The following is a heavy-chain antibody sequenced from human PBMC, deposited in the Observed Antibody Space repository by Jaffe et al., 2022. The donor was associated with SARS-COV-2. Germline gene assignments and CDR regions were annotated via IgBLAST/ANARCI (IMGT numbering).Heavy chain of an antibody. CDR1: GFTFSSYA. CDR3: ARDIAGLTAGIDY. J-gene: IGHJ4*02. V-gene: IGHV3-30-3*01. CDR2: ISYDGSNK. Sequence: QVQLVESGGGVVQPGRSLRLSCAASGFTFSSYAMHWVRQAPGKGLEWVAVISYDGSNKYYADSVKGRFTISRDNSKNTLYLQMNSLRAEDTAVYYCARDIAGLTAGIDYWGQGTLVTVSS. D-gene: IGHD1-26*01.